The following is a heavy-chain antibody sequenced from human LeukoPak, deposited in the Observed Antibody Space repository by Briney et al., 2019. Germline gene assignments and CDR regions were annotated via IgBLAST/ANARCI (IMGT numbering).Heavy chain of an antibody. CDR3: AREILVPGVNLVNWFDS. CDR2: ISGGGAT. D-gene: IGHD3-10*01. CDR1: GGSIIDYY. Sequence: PSETLSLTCTVSGGSIIDYYWNWIRQSAEKGLEYIGRISGGGATSYNPSLQSRITMSVDTSKNQFSLHLTSVTAADTAIYYCAREILVPGVNLVNWFDSWGQGFLVTVSS. J-gene: IGHJ5*01. V-gene: IGHV4-4*07.